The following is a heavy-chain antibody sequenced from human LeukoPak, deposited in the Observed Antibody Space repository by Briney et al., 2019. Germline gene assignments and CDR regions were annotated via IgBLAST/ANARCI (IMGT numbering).Heavy chain of an antibody. D-gene: IGHD6-19*01. Sequence: GGSLRLSCSASGFTFGSYAMHWVRQAPGKGLEYVSAISSNGGSTYYADSVKGRFTISRDNSKNTLYLQMSSLRAEDTAVYYCVKDSSGPFSNFDYWGQGTLVTVSS. CDR3: VKDSSGPFSNFDY. J-gene: IGHJ4*02. CDR1: GFTFGSYA. V-gene: IGHV3-64D*06. CDR2: ISSNGGST.